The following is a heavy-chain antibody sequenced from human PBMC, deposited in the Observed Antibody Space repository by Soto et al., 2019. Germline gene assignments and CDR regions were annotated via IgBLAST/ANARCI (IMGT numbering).Heavy chain of an antibody. V-gene: IGHV3-74*01. Sequence: EVQLVESGGGLVQPGGSLRLSCAASGFTFSSYWMHWVRQAPGTGLVLVSRINSDGSSTSYADSVKGRFTISRDNAKNTLYLQMNSLRAEDTAVYYCARGVVVVAATFSDAFDIWGQGTIVTVSS. J-gene: IGHJ3*02. D-gene: IGHD2-15*01. CDR3: ARGVVVVAATFSDAFDI. CDR1: GFTFSSYW. CDR2: INSDGSST.